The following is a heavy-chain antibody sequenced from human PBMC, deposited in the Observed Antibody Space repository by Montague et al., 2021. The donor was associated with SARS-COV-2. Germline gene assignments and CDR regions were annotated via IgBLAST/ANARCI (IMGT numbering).Heavy chain of an antibody. D-gene: IGHD4-17*01. J-gene: IGHJ4*02. V-gene: IGHV4-59*13. CDR3: AGERDYRRNFDF. CDR1: GGSISSYY. CDR2: IYKNENS. Sequence: SETLSLTCTVSGGSISSYYWSWIRQTPGKGLEWIAYIYKNENSNYNPSLKSRVAISLDTSRNQIYLNMTSVTAADTAMYFCAGERDYRRNFDFWGQGALVSVSS.